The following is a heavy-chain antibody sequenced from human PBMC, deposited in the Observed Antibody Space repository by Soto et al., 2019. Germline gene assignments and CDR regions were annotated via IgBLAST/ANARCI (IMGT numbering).Heavy chain of an antibody. CDR1: GGSMGSYF. J-gene: IGHJ3*02. CDR3: ARTFYTGDGFEI. D-gene: IGHD2-2*02. CDR2: IYYNGST. Sequence: ETLSPTCTVSGGSMGSYFWSWIRQPPGKGLEWIGYIYYNGSTNYNPSLKSRVTISGDTSKNQFSLKLSSVTAADTAVYYCARTFYTGDGFEIWGQGTMVTVSS. V-gene: IGHV4-59*01.